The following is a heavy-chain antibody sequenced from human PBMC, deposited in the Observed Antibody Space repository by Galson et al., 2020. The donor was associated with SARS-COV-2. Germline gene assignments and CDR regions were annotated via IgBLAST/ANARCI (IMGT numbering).Heavy chain of an antibody. J-gene: IGHJ6*02. CDR1: GYTFTAYY. D-gene: IGHD3-9*01. V-gene: IGHV1-2*02. CDR2: INPKSGGT. Sequence: ASVKVSCKASGYTFTAYYMHWVRQAPGQGLEWMGWINPKSGGTNYAQKFEGRVTMTRDTSITTAYIELSRLRADDTAVYYCARLRYYDVLTGYIVDVWGQGTMVTVSS. CDR3: ARLRYYDVLTGYIVDV.